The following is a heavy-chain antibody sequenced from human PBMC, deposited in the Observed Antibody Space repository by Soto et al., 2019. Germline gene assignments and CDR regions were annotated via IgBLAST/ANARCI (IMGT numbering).Heavy chain of an antibody. CDR2: ISYDGSNK. CDR3: ARDGSSLT. V-gene: IGHV3-30-3*01. D-gene: IGHD2-15*01. J-gene: IGHJ5*02. CDR1: GFTFSSYA. Sequence: QVQLVESGGGVVQPGRSLRLSCAASGFTFSSYAMHWVRQAPGKGLEWVAVISYDGSNKYYADSVKGRFTISRDNSKNTLYLQMNSLRAEDTAVYYCARDGSSLTWGQGTLVTVSS.